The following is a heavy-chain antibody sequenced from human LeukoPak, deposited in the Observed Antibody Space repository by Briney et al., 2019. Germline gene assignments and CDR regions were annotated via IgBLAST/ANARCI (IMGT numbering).Heavy chain of an antibody. CDR2: IIPIFGTA. CDR3: ARALLTAAGTPSWFDP. D-gene: IGHD6-13*01. Sequence: AASVKVSCKASGGTFSSYAISWVRQAPGQGLERMGGIIPIFGTANYAQKFQGRVTITTDESTSTAYMELSSLRSEDTAVYYCARALLTAAGTPSWFDPWGQGTLVTVSS. J-gene: IGHJ5*02. V-gene: IGHV1-69*05. CDR1: GGTFSSYA.